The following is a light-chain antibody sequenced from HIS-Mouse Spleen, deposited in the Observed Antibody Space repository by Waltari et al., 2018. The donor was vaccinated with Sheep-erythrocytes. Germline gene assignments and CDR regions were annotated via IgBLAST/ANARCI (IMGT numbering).Light chain of an antibody. CDR2: DVS. Sequence: QSALTQPRSVSGSPGQSVTISCTGPSSDVGGYNYVYWYQQHPGKAPTLMIYDVSKRPSGVPDRFSGSKSGNTACLTISGRQAEDEADYYCCSYAGSYNHVFATGTKVTVL. V-gene: IGLV2-11*01. J-gene: IGLJ1*01. CDR3: CSYAGSYNHV. CDR1: SSDVGGYNY.